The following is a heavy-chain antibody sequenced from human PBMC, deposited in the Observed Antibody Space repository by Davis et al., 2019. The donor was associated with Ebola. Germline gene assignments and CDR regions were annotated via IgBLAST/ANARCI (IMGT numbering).Heavy chain of an antibody. CDR1: GFTFSSYW. V-gene: IGHV3-7*01. J-gene: IGHJ6*02. Sequence: PGGSLRLSCAASGFTFSSYWMSWVRQAPGKGLEWVANIKQDGSETYYVDSVKGRFTISRDNAKNSLYLQMNSLRAEDTAVYYCARDIRCSSTSCFLYYYGMDVWGQGTTVTVSS. CDR3: ARDIRCSSTSCFLYYYGMDV. D-gene: IGHD2-2*01. CDR2: IKQDGSET.